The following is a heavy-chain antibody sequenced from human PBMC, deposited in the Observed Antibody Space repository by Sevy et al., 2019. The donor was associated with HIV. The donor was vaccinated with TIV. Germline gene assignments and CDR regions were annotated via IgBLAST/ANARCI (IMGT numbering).Heavy chain of an antibody. CDR3: ARHDDGDYIDSY. D-gene: IGHD4-17*01. CDR1: GFTFSSYA. CDR2: VSGSGGST. J-gene: IGHJ4*02. V-gene: IGHV3-23*01. Sequence: GGSLRLSCAASGFTFSSYAMSWVRQAPGKGLEWVSAVSGSGGSTYYADSVKGRFTISRDNSKNTLYLQMNSLRAEDTAVYYGARHDDGDYIDSYWGQGTLVTVSS.